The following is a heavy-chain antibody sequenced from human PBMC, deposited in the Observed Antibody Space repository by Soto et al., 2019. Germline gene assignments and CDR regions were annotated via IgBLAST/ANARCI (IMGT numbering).Heavy chain of an antibody. CDR3: AHMSGSYCYY. Sequence: ITLRETDPTLVKPTQTLTLTCTFSGFSLSTSGVAVGWIRQPPGKALEWLALIYWDDAKRYGPSLKSRLTITKDTSSHQVVLTLTNLDPVDTAASYCAHMSGSYCYYWGQGTLVTVSS. V-gene: IGHV2-5*05. J-gene: IGHJ4*02. CDR1: GFSLSTSGVA. CDR2: IYWDDAK. D-gene: IGHD1-26*01.